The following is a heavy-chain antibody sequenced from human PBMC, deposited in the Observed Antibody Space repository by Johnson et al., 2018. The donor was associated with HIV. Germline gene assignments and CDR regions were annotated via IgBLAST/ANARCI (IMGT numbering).Heavy chain of an antibody. CDR3: ARGGSDAFDI. CDR2: ISGTGGTT. D-gene: IGHD3-16*01. Sequence: VQLVESGGGVVQPGRSLRLSCAASGFTFSSYAMHWVRQAPGKGLEWVSAISGTGGTTYYADSVKGRFTISRDNSKNTLYLQINSLRADDTAVYYCARGGSDAFDIWGQGTMVTVSS. J-gene: IGHJ3*02. V-gene: IGHV3-23*04. CDR1: GFTFSSYA.